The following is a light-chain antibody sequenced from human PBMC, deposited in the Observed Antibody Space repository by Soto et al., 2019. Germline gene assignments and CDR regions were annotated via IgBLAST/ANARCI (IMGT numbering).Light chain of an antibody. J-gene: IGLJ2*01. CDR2: HDT. CDR1: KLGDKY. CDR3: QAWDSSTAV. V-gene: IGLV3-1*01. Sequence: SYELTQPPSVSVSSGQTASIPCSGDKLGDKYACWYQQKPGQSPVLVIHHDTKRPSGIPERFSGSNSGNTATLTISGTQAMDEADYYCQAWDSSTAVFGGGTKVTVL.